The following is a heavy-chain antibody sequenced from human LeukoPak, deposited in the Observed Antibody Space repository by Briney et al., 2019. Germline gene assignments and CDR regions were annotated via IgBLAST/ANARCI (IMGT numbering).Heavy chain of an antibody. D-gene: IGHD3-3*01. J-gene: IGHJ6*04. CDR1: GHPFSSFA. CDR3: ATDTLRFRMDV. CDR2: ISSSSTYT. V-gene: IGHV3-21*01. Sequence: GSLRLSCTVSGHPFSSFALNWVRQSPGKGLEWVSSISSSSTYTYYADSVKGRFTISRDNAKNSLFLQMNSLRDDDTGVYFCATDTLRFRMDVWGKGTTVIVSS.